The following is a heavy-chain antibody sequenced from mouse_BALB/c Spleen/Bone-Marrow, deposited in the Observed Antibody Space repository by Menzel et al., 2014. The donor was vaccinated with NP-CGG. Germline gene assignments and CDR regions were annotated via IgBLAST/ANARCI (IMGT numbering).Heavy chain of an antibody. CDR2: IYPGNGNT. V-gene: IGHV1-77*01. Sequence: QVQLQQSGAELARPGASVKLSCKASGYTFTDYYINWVRRRTGQGLEWIGEIYPGNGNTYYNEKFKGKATLTADKSSSTAYMQLSSLTSEDSAVYYGAREGYYRYGGFAYWGQGTLVTVSA. J-gene: IGHJ3*01. CDR1: GYTFTDYY. D-gene: IGHD2-14*01. CDR3: AREGYYRYGGFAY.